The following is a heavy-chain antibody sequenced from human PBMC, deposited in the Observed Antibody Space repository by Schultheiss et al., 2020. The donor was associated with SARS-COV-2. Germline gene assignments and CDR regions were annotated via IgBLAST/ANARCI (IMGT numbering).Heavy chain of an antibody. V-gene: IGHV4-34*01. CDR1: GGSFSGYY. J-gene: IGHJ3*02. CDR3: ARAGNRVAAAGTEGFDAFDI. CDR2: IYHSGST. Sequence: SETLSLTCAVYGGSFSGYYWSWIRQPPGKGLEWIGEIYHSGSTNYNPSLKSRVTISVDKSKNQFSLKLSSVTAADTAVYYCARAGNRVAAAGTEGFDAFDIWGQGTMVTVSS. D-gene: IGHD6-13*01.